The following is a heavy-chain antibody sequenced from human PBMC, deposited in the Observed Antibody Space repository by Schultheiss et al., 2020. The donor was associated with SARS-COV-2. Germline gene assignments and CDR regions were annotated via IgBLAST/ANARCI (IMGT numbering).Heavy chain of an antibody. V-gene: IGHV3-74*01. CDR2: INSDGSST. Sequence: GGSLRLSCAASGFTFSSYWMHWVRQAPGKGLVWVSRINSDGSSTSYADSVKGRFTISRDNAKNTLYLQMNSLRAEDTAVNYCARDPLGANDYFDYWGQGTLVTVSS. CDR1: GFTFSSYW. D-gene: IGHD1-26*01. J-gene: IGHJ4*02. CDR3: ARDPLGANDYFDY.